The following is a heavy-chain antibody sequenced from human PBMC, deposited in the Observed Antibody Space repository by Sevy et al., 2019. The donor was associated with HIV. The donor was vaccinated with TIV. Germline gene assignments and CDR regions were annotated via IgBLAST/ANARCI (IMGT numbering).Heavy chain of an antibody. V-gene: IGHV3-30-3*01. D-gene: IGHD2-2*01. CDR1: GFAFSTHA. Sequence: GGSLRLSCAASGFAFSTHAMHWVRQPPGKGLEWVAVISSEGTETFYAASVEGRFTISRDNSKNTLSLQLNSLRPEDTAVYYCARDGGNSVKWYPLYWGHGTLVTVSS. J-gene: IGHJ4*01. CDR3: ARDGGNSVKWYPLY. CDR2: ISSEGTET.